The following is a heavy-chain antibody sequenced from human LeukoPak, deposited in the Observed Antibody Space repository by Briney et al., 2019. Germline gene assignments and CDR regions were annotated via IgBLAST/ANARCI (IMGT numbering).Heavy chain of an antibody. V-gene: IGHV3-33*01. CDR3: ARDLVSSSSSRDYYYAVDV. J-gene: IGHJ6*02. Sequence: GGSLRLSCEASGFTFSGYGMHRVRQAPGKGLEWVSGTWYHGNNKYYADSVKGRFTISRDNSKNTLYLQMNSLRAEDTAVYYCARDLVSSSSSRDYYYAVDVWGQGTTVTVSS. CDR1: GFTFSGYG. CDR2: TWYHGNNK. D-gene: IGHD6-6*01.